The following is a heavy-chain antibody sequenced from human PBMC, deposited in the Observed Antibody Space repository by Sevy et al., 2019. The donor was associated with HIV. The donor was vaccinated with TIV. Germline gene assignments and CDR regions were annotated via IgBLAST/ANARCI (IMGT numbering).Heavy chain of an antibody. D-gene: IGHD1-20*01. CDR1: GGSMNIYY. CDR2: IYYSAST. Sequence: SETLSLTCTVSGGSMNIYYWSWIRQPPGKGLEWIGYIYYSASTNYNPSLKSRVTISVDTSKNQFSLKLRSVTAADTAVYYCARVGFNWNDVDYWGQGTLVTVSS. J-gene: IGHJ4*02. CDR3: ARVGFNWNDVDY. V-gene: IGHV4-59*01.